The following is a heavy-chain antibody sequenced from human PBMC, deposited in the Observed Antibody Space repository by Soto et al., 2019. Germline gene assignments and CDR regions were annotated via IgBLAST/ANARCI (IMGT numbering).Heavy chain of an antibody. Sequence: QVQLVQSGAEVKRPGSSVKVSCKASGGTFSSHGISWVRQSPGQGLEWVGGILPIFGTANYAQMFQGRVTITADESTSTAYMELSSLRSEDTAIYYCARDWDHYESSGYHNYYNKMNVWGQGTTVIVSS. CDR1: GGTFSSHG. CDR2: ILPIFGTA. D-gene: IGHD3-22*01. V-gene: IGHV1-69*01. CDR3: ARDWDHYESSGYHNYYNKMNV. J-gene: IGHJ6*02.